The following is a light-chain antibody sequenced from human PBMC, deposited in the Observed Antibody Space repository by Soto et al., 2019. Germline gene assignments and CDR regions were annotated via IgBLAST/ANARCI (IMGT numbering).Light chain of an antibody. Sequence: DIVMTQSPLSLPVTPGEPASISCRSSQSLLHSNGHNYLDWYLQKPGKAPKLLIYDASSLESGVPSRFSGSGSGTEFTLTISSLQSEDFAVYYCQQYYNGWTFGQGTKVDIK. CDR2: DAS. J-gene: IGKJ1*01. CDR3: QQYYNGWT. CDR1: QSLLHSNGHNY. V-gene: IGKV2-28*01.